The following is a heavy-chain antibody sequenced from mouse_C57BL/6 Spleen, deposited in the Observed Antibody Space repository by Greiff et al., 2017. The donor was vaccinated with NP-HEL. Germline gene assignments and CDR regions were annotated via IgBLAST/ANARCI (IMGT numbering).Heavy chain of an antibody. CDR2: IDPSDSYT. D-gene: IGHD1-1*01. CDR3: ASPPYGSGDY. CDR1: GYTFTSYW. J-gene: IGHJ2*01. V-gene: IGHV1-50*01. Sequence: VQLQQPGAELVKPGASVKLSCKASGYTFTSYWMQWVKQRPGQGLEWIGEIDPSDSYTNYNQKFKGKATLTVDTSSSTAYMQLSSLTSEDSAVYYWASPPYGSGDYWGQGTTLTGSS.